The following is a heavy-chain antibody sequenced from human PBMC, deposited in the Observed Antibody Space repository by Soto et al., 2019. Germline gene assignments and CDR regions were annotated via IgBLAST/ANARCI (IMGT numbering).Heavy chain of an antibody. D-gene: IGHD6-19*01. CDR3: AKEQSLPENYYYGLDV. CDR1: GDSVSSNSAA. Sequence: SQTLSLTCAISGDSVSSNSAAWNWIGQSPSRGLEWLGRTYYRSKWYNDYAVSVKSRITINPDTSKNQFSLQLNSVTPEDTALYYCAKEQSLPENYYYGLDVWGQGTTVTVSS. CDR2: TYYRSKWYN. J-gene: IGHJ6*02. V-gene: IGHV6-1*01.